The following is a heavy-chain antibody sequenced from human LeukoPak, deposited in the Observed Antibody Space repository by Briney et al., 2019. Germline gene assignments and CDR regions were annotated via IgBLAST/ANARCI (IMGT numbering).Heavy chain of an antibody. CDR2: IKQDGSEK. J-gene: IGHJ5*02. Sequence: PGGSLRLSCAASGFTFSSYWMSWVRQAPGKGLEWVANIKQDGSEKYYVDSVKGRFTISRDNAKNSLYLQMNSLRAEDTAVYYCARGLYGSGSYFYADNWFDPWGQGTLVTVSS. CDR3: ARGLYGSGSYFYADNWFDP. V-gene: IGHV3-7*01. CDR1: GFTFSSYW. D-gene: IGHD3-10*01.